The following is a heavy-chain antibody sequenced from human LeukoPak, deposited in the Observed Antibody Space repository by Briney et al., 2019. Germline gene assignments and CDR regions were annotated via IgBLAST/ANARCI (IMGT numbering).Heavy chain of an antibody. CDR2: INHSGST. CDR3: ARDRSGEAVAGIGDAFDI. CDR1: GGSFSGYY. J-gene: IGHJ3*02. D-gene: IGHD6-19*01. V-gene: IGHV4-34*01. Sequence: NPSETLSLTCAVYGGSFSGYYWSWIRQPPGKGLEWIGEINHSGSTNYNPSLKSRVTISVDTSKSQFSLKLSSVTAADTAVYYCARDRSGEAVAGIGDAFDIWGQGTMVTVSS.